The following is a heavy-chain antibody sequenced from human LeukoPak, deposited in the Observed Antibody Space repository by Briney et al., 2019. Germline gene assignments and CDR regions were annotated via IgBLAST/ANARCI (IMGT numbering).Heavy chain of an antibody. Sequence: SETLSLTCTVSGGSVSSSTYYWGWIRQPPGKGLEWIGSIYYSGSTYFNPSLKSRVTISVDTSKNQFSLKLSSVTAADTAVYYCAREHSESYYTFDYWGQGALVTVSS. CDR3: AREHSESYYTFDY. J-gene: IGHJ4*02. CDR2: IYYSGST. D-gene: IGHD1-26*01. CDR1: GGSVSSSTYY. V-gene: IGHV4-39*07.